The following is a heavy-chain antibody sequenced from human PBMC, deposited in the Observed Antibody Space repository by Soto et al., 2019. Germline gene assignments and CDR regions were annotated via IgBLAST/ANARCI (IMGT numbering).Heavy chain of an antibody. V-gene: IGHV3-15*07. CDR1: GFNFNNAW. CDR2: IKGKTDGETI. Sequence: EVQLVESGGGLVKPGGSLTLSCAASGFNFNNAWMNWVRQAPGKGLEWVGRIKGKTDGETIDYAAPVKGRFIISRDNLNGTLFLQMNRLTTEDTAVYYCTTDFNYDYWGQGTLVTVSS. CDR3: TTDFNYDY. J-gene: IGHJ4*02.